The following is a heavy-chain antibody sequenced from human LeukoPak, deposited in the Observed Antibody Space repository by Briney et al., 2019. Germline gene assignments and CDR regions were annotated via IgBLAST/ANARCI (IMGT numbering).Heavy chain of an antibody. J-gene: IGHJ4*02. CDR2: ISGSGGST. CDR3: AKHFPFFDY. CDR1: GFTFSSYA. Sequence: PGGSLRLSCAVSGFTFSSYAMSWVRQAPGEGLEWVSGISGSGGSTYYADSVKGRFTISRDNSKNTLFLQMSSLRAEDTAVYYCAKHFPFFDYWGQGTLVTVSS. V-gene: IGHV3-23*01. D-gene: IGHD3-3*02.